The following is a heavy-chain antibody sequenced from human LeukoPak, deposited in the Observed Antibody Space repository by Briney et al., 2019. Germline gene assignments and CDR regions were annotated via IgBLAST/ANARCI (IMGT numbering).Heavy chain of an antibody. CDR2: INPSGGST. D-gene: IGHD4-17*01. V-gene: IGHV1-46*01. CDR1: GYTFTSYY. Sequence: ASVTVSCKASGYTFTSYYMHWVRQAPGQGLEGMEIINPSGGSTSYAQKFQGRVTMTRDTSTSTVYMELSSLRSEDTAVYYCARLYGEGWYFDYWGQGTLVTVSS. J-gene: IGHJ4*02. CDR3: ARLYGEGWYFDY.